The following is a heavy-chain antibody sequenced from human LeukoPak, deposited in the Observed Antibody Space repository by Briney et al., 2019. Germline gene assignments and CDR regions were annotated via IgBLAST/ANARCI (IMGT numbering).Heavy chain of an antibody. CDR1: GDSVSSYY. V-gene: IGHV4-59*08. CDR3: ARHRSDGPSFDY. D-gene: IGHD5-24*01. Sequence: SETLSLTCTVSGDSVSSYYWSWIRQPPGKGLEWIGYIFYSGSTNYNPSLRSRVNISLDTSKNQFSLRLSSVTAADTAVYYCARHRSDGPSFDYWGQGTLVTVSS. J-gene: IGHJ4*02. CDR2: IFYSGST.